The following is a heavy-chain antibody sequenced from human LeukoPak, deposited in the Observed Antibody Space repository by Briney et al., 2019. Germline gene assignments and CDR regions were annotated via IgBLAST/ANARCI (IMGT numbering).Heavy chain of an antibody. D-gene: IGHD3-16*01. CDR3: ARASFWESPINWFAP. J-gene: IGHJ5*02. V-gene: IGHV1-18*01. CDR1: GYTFTSYG. CDR2: ISAYNGNT. Sequence: GASVKVSCKASGYTFTSYGISWVRQAPGQGLEWMGWISAYNGNTNYAQKFQGRVTMTRDRSISTAYMELSRLTSDDTAVYYCARASFWESPINWFAPWGQGTLVTVSS.